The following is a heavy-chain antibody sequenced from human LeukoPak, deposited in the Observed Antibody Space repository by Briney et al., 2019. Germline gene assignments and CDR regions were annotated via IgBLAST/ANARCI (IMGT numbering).Heavy chain of an antibody. CDR1: GFTFSDYY. V-gene: IGHV3-11*04. CDR3: ARDPDCGGDCYLGLDAFDI. CDR2: ISSSGSTI. D-gene: IGHD2-21*02. J-gene: IGHJ3*02. Sequence: GGSLRLSCAASGFTFSDYYMSWIRQAPGKGLEWVSYISSSGSTIYYADSVKGRFTISRDNAKNSLYLQMNSLRAEDTAVYYCARDPDCGGDCYLGLDAFDIWGQGTMVTVSS.